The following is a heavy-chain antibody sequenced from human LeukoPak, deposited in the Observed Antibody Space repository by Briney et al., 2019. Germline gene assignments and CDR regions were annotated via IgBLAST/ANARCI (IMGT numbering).Heavy chain of an antibody. CDR2: IYDSGST. Sequence: PSETLSLTCTVSGDSISSYYWSWFRQPPGKGLEWIGYIYDSGSTNYNPSLKSRVTVAVDTSKNQFSLKLSSVTAADTAVYYCARGYSSSWYYFDYWGQGTLVTVTS. J-gene: IGHJ4*02. CDR1: GDSISSYY. V-gene: IGHV4-59*01. CDR3: ARGYSSSWYYFDY. D-gene: IGHD6-13*01.